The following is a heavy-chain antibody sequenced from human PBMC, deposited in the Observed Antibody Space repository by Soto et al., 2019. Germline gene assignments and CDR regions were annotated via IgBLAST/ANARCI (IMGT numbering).Heavy chain of an antibody. V-gene: IGHV4-34*01. J-gene: IGHJ6*02. D-gene: IGHD3-3*01. CDR1: GGSFSGYC. Sequence: SETLSLTCAVYGGSFSGYCWSWIRQPPGKGLEWIGEINHSGSTNYNPSLKSRVTISVDTSKNQFSLKLSSVTAADTAVYYCARGRGIFGVGFYYYGMDVWGQGTTVTVSS. CDR3: ARGRGIFGVGFYYYGMDV. CDR2: INHSGST.